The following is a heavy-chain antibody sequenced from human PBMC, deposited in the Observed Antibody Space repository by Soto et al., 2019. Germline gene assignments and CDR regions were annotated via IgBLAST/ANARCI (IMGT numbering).Heavy chain of an antibody. D-gene: IGHD3-16*01. V-gene: IGHV1-24*01. CDR3: ATYFRIRGGYYYGMDV. CDR2: FDPEDGET. J-gene: IGHJ6*02. Sequence: GASVKVSCKVSGYTLTGLSMRWVRQAPGKGLEWMGGFDPEDGETIYAQKFQGRVTMTEDTSTDTAYMELSSLRSEDTAVYYCATYFRIRGGYYYGMDVWGQGTTVTVSS. CDR1: GYTLTGLS.